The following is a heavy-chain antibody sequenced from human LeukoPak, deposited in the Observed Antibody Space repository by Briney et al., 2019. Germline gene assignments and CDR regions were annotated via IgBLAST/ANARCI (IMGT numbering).Heavy chain of an antibody. D-gene: IGHD4/OR15-4a*01. V-gene: IGHV3-21*01. CDR3: AREVLVLTDFDY. J-gene: IGHJ4*02. CDR2: NSSSSSYI. CDR1: GFTFSSYS. Sequence: GGSLRLSCAASGFTFSSYSMSWVRQAPGEGLEWVSSNSSSSSYIYYADSVKGRFTISRDNAKNSLYLQMNSLRAEDTAVYYCAREVLVLTDFDYWGQGTLVTVSS.